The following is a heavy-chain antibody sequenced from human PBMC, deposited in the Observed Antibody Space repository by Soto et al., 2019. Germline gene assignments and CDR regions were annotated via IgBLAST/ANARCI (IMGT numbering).Heavy chain of an antibody. CDR1: GGSISSYY. J-gene: IGHJ4*02. CDR3: ARVIAVADQYYFDY. CDR2: IYYSGST. D-gene: IGHD6-19*01. V-gene: IGHV4-59*01. Sequence: PSETLSLTCTVSGGSISSYYWSWIRQPPGKGLEWIGYIYYSGSTNYNPSLKSRVTVSVDTSKNQFSLKLSSVTAADTAVYYCARVIAVADQYYFDYWGPGTLVTVSS.